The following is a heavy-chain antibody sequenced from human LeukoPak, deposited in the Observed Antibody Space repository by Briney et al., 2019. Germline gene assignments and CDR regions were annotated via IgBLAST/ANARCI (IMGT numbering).Heavy chain of an antibody. D-gene: IGHD1-7*01. J-gene: IGHJ4*02. CDR2: IYTSGST. CDR3: ARVPYNWNYGYFDY. V-gene: IGHV4-61*02. Sequence: PSQTLSLTCTVSGGSISSGSYYWSWIRQPAGKGLEWIGRIYTSGSTNYNPSLKSLVTISVDTSKNQFSLKLSSVTAADTAVYYCARVPYNWNYGYFDYWGQGTLVTVSS. CDR1: GGSISSGSYY.